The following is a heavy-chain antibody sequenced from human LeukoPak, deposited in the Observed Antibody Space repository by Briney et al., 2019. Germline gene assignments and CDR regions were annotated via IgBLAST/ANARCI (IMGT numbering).Heavy chain of an antibody. CDR3: ARDKDLAVAANWFDP. Sequence: SETLSLTCTVSGYSFSSGFFWGWIRQPPGKGLEWIGSLYHTGTTYNNPSLKSRITMSLDTSKNQFSLKMTSVTAADTAVYYCARDKDLAVAANWFDPWGQGTLVIVSS. CDR2: LYHTGTT. D-gene: IGHD6-19*01. CDR1: GYSFSSGFF. V-gene: IGHV4-38-2*02. J-gene: IGHJ5*02.